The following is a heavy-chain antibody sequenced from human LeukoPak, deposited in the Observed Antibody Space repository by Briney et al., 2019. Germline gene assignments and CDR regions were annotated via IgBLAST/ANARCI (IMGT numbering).Heavy chain of an antibody. J-gene: IGHJ4*02. Sequence: GRSLRLSCAASGFTFDDYAMHWVRQAPGKGLEWVSGISWNSGSIGYADSVKGRFTISRDNAKNSLYLQMNSLRAEDTAVYYCARGPSVGSGWSPDYWGQGTLVTVSS. D-gene: IGHD6-19*01. V-gene: IGHV3-9*01. CDR1: GFTFDDYA. CDR2: ISWNSGSI. CDR3: ARGPSVGSGWSPDY.